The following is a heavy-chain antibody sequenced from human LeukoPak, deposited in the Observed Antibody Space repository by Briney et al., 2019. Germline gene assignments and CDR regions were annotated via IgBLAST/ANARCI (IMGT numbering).Heavy chain of an antibody. CDR3: ASFLRQQLVPPETYGLDV. Sequence: GGSLRLSCAASGFTFSDDYMSWIRQAPGKGLEWVSYISGSGSTMYYADSVAGRFTISRDNAKNSVYLQMNSLRAEDTAVYYCASFLRQQLVPPETYGLDVWGQGTTVTVSS. V-gene: IGHV3-11*04. CDR2: ISGSGSTM. CDR1: GFTFSDDY. D-gene: IGHD6-13*01. J-gene: IGHJ6*02.